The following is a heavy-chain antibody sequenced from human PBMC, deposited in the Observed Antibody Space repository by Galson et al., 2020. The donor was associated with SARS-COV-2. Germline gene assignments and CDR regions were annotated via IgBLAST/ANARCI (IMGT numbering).Heavy chain of an antibody. J-gene: IGHJ4*02. D-gene: IGHD3-22*01. V-gene: IGHV3-23*01. CDR3: AKRDDSSGYPYYFDY. Sequence: GESLKISCAASGFTFSNYATSWVRQAPGKGLEWVSAIGGSGGSTYYADSVKGRFTISRDNSKNTLYLQMNSLRAEDTAVYYCAKRDDSSGYPYYFDYWGQGTLVTVSS. CDR1: GFTFSNYA. CDR2: IGGSGGST.